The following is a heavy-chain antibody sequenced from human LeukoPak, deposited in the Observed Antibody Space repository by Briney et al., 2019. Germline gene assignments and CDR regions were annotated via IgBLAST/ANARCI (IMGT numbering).Heavy chain of an antibody. V-gene: IGHV3-33*01. D-gene: IGHD3-22*01. CDR2: IWYDGSNK. Sequence: GGSLSLSCAASGLTFSSYGMHWVRQAPGKGLEWVAVIWYDGSNKYYADSVKGRFTISRDNSKNTLYLQMNSLRAKDTAVYYCAAPYGYDSSGYYYDYYYGMDVWGQGTTVTVSS. J-gene: IGHJ6*02. CDR3: AAPYGYDSSGYYYDYYYGMDV. CDR1: GLTFSSYG.